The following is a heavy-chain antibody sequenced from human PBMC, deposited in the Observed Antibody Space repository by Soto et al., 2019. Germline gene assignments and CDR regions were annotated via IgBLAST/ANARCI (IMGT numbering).Heavy chain of an antibody. V-gene: IGHV1-18*01. CDR2: ISTYNGNT. Sequence: QGQLVQSGAEVKKPGASVKVSCKASGYTFTSYAISWVRQAPGQGLEWMGWISTYNGNTNNAHKLQGRVTMTTDTSTSTAYMELRSLRSEDKAVYYFSRDSPPPSEWGQGTLVTVSS. CDR1: GYTFTSYA. CDR3: SRDSPPPSE. D-gene: IGHD1-26*01. J-gene: IGHJ4*02.